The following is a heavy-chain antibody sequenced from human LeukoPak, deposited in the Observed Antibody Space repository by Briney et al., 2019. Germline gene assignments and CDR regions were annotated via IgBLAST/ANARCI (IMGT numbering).Heavy chain of an antibody. CDR2: INPDSGST. CDR3: ARAGRVSYGPLYSY. D-gene: IGHD5-18*01. Sequence: ASVKVSCKASGYTFTGYYMHWVRQAPGQGLEWLGWINPDSGSTNYAQKVQGRVTMTRDTSISSVYMEMSRLRADDTAGYYCARAGRVSYGPLYSYSGRGTVVTVSS. V-gene: IGHV1-2*02. J-gene: IGHJ1*01. CDR1: GYTFTGYY.